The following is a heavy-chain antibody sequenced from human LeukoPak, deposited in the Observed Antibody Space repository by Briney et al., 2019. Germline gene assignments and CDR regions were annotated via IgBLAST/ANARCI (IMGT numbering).Heavy chain of an antibody. V-gene: IGHV1-46*01. Sequence: ASVKVSCKTSGYTFTSYGISWVRQAPGQGLEWMGIINPSGGSTSYAQKFQGRVTMTRDMSTSTVYMELSSLRSEDTAVYYCARDQQQHDAFDIWGQGTMVTVSS. CDR1: GYTFTSYG. D-gene: IGHD6-13*01. CDR3: ARDQQQHDAFDI. J-gene: IGHJ3*02. CDR2: INPSGGST.